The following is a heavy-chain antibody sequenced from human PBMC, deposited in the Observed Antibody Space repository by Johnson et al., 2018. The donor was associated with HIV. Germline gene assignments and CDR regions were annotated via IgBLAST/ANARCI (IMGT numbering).Heavy chain of an antibody. CDR2: ISWDSDSI. CDR1: GFSFDNYA. CDR3: AKGKGIAAPVKIVDAFDV. J-gene: IGHJ3*01. D-gene: IGHD6-13*01. Sequence: QLVESGGDLVQSGRSLRLSCAASGFSFDNYAFHWVRQAPGKGLEWVSGISWDSDSIGYADSVKGRFTISRDNAKNSLFLQMDSLRTEDTAFYFCAKGKGIAAPVKIVDAFDVWGQGAKVTVSS. V-gene: IGHV3-9*01.